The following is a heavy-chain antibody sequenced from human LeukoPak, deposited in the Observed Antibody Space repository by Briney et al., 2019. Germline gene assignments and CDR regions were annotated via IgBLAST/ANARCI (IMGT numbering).Heavy chain of an antibody. J-gene: IGHJ3*02. V-gene: IGHV1-69*05. D-gene: IGHD3-22*01. Sequence: GASVKVSCKASGGTFSSYAISWVRQAPGQGLEWMGGIIPIFGTANYAQKFQGRVTMTRDTSTSTVYMELSSLRSEDTAVYYCARCLTYYYDSSGYYQPGCAFDIWGQGTMVTVSS. CDR3: ARCLTYYYDSSGYYQPGCAFDI. CDR1: GGTFSSYA. CDR2: IIPIFGTA.